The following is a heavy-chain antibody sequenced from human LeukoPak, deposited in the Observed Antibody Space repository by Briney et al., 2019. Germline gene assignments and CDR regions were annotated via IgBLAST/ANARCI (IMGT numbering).Heavy chain of an antibody. CDR1: GFWRGTRAVG. CDR3: AHRQSGAFDI. CDR2: SNWYEDK. Sequence: SGPTRLHPTQTLTLTCTFSGFWRGTRAVGGGWIRQPPGKALEGLALSNWYEDKRYSPSLKSRLTITKDPSKNQLLLTMTNMDPVDTATYYCAHRQSGAFDIWGQGTMVTVSS. J-gene: IGHJ3*02. V-gene: IGHV2-5*01.